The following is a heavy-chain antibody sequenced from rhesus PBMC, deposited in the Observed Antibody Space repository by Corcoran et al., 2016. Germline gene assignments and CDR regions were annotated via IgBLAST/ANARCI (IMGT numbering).Heavy chain of an antibody. CDR1: GYSISSNY. V-gene: IGHV4-147*01. D-gene: IGHD2-21*01. CDR2: IYCSSGST. CDR3: ARDCTGSGCYGAFDF. J-gene: IGHJ3*01. Sequence: QVQLQESGPGLVKPSETLSLTCAVSGYSISSNYWSWIRQPPGKGLEWIGYIYCSSGSTYYNPSPKRRFTISTDTSKNQFSLNLSSVTAADPAVYYCARDCTGSGCYGAFDFWGQGLRVTVSS.